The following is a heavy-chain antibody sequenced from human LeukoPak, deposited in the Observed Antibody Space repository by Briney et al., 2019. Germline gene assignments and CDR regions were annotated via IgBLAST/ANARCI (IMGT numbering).Heavy chain of an antibody. V-gene: IGHV4-59*01. CDR2: IYYSGST. J-gene: IGHJ6*02. Sequence: SETLSLTCTVSGGSISSYYWSWIRQPPGKGLEWMGYIYYSGSTNYNPSLKSRVTISVDTSKNQFSLKLSSVTAADTAVYYGAGGDYYDSSGYYVYYYGMDVWGQGTTVTVSS. D-gene: IGHD3-22*01. CDR3: AGGDYYDSSGYYVYYYGMDV. CDR1: GGSISSYY.